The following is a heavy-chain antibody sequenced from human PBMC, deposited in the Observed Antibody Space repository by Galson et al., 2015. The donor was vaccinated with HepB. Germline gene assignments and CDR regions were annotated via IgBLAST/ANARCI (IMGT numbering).Heavy chain of an antibody. CDR2: ISHDGSNK. V-gene: IGHV3-30*04. Sequence: SLRLSCAASGFTFSTYAMHWVRQAPGKGLEWVAVISHDGSNKYYADCVKGRFTISRDNSKNALYLQMDSLRAEETAVYYCATRPCKSTSCYTLGVFDFWGQGTLATVSS. J-gene: IGHJ4*02. CDR1: GFTFSTYA. CDR3: ATRPCKSTSCYTLGVFDF. D-gene: IGHD2-2*02.